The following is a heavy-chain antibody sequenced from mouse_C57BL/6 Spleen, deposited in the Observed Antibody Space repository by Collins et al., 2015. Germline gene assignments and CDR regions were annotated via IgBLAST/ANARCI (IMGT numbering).Heavy chain of an antibody. J-gene: IGHJ3*01. CDR3: SRRAYYSNSWFAY. CDR2: IHPTSGNT. V-gene: IGHV1-64*01. CDR1: GYSFTSYW. Sequence: VQLQQPGAELVKPGASVKLSCKASGYSFTSYWMHWVKQRPGQGLEWIGMIHPTSGNTNYNEKFKSKATLTVDKSSNTAYMQLSSLTSEDSAVYYCSRRAYYSNSWFAYWGQGTLVTVSA. D-gene: IGHD2-5*01.